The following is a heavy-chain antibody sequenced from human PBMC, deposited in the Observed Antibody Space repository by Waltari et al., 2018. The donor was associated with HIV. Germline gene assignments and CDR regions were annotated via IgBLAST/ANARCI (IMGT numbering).Heavy chain of an antibody. V-gene: IGHV4-61*02. CDR2: IYTSGST. CDR3: ARAYYDFWSGTGSSGNWFDP. J-gene: IGHJ5*02. D-gene: IGHD3-3*01. Sequence: QVQLQESGPGLVKPSQTLSLTCTVSGGSISSGSYYWSWIRQPAGKGLELIGRIYTSGSTNYIPSLRSRVTISVDTSKNQFSLKLRSVTAADTAVYYCARAYYDFWSGTGSSGNWFDPWGQGTLVTVSS. CDR1: GGSISSGSYY.